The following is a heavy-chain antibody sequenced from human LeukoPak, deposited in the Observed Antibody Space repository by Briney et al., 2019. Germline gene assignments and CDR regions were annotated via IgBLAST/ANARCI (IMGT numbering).Heavy chain of an antibody. V-gene: IGHV4-4*07. D-gene: IGHD6-6*01. Sequence: SETLSLTCTASGGTINNYCWSWIRQPPGKGLEWIGRIYSSGHTNYNPALKSGVTISVDTSKNKFSHMKMTMTAADTAVYYCARDPSRSSDFYFDYWGPGTLVTVCS. CDR2: IYSSGHT. CDR1: GGTINNYC. CDR3: ARDPSRSSDFYFDY. J-gene: IGHJ4*02.